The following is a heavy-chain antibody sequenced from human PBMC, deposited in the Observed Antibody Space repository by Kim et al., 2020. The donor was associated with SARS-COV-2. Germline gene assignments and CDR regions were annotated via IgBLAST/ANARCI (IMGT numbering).Heavy chain of an antibody. D-gene: IGHD3-10*01. V-gene: IGHV3-23*01. CDR2: ISGSGGTT. Sequence: GGSLRLSCAASGFTFSNYALSWVRQAPGKGLEWVSSISGSGGTTHYAASVQGRCTISRDNSRNTLYLQMNSLRAEDTALYYCAKDYTSGNYYSWYFDLWGRGTLVTVSS. CDR1: GFTFSNYA. J-gene: IGHJ2*01. CDR3: AKDYTSGNYYSWYFDL.